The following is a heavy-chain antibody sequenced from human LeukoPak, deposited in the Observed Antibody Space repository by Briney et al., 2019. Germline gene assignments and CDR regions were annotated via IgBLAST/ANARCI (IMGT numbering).Heavy chain of an antibody. CDR2: IDPSDSYT. CDR3: ARPGIAVAGFFDY. D-gene: IGHD6-19*01. Sequence: GESLKISCKGSGYSFTNFWISWVRQMPGKGLEWMGRIDPSDSYTNYSPSFQGHVTISADKSTSTASLQWSSLKASDTAVYYCARPGIAVAGFFDYWGQGTLVTVSS. V-gene: IGHV5-10-1*01. J-gene: IGHJ4*02. CDR1: GYSFTNFW.